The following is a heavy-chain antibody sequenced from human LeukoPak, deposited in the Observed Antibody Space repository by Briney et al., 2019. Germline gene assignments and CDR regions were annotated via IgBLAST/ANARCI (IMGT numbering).Heavy chain of an antibody. V-gene: IGHV3-48*04. Sequence: GGSLRLSCAASGFTFSSYWMNWVRQAPGKGLEWVSYISSSGSTVYYADSVKGRFTISRDNAKNSLYLQMNSLRAEDTAVYYCARSYYYDSSGYYLEDYYGMDVWGQGTTVTVSS. J-gene: IGHJ6*02. D-gene: IGHD3-22*01. CDR1: GFTFSSYW. CDR3: ARSYYYDSSGYYLEDYYGMDV. CDR2: ISSSGSTV.